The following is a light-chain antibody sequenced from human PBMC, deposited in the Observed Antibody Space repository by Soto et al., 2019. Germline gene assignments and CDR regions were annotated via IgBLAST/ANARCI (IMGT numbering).Light chain of an antibody. J-gene: IGKJ2*01. CDR3: QQFGSSPEYT. CDR1: QSVSSSQ. CDR2: GAS. V-gene: IGKV3-20*01. Sequence: EIVLTQSPGTLSLSPGERATLSCRASQSVSSSQLAWYQQKPGQAPRLLIYGASTTATGIPDRFSGGGSGTAFTLTISTLEPEDFAVYYCQQFGSSPEYTFGKGTKLEVK.